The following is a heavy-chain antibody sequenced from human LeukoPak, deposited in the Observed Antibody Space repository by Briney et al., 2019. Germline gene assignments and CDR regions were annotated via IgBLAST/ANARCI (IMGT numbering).Heavy chain of an antibody. J-gene: IGHJ4*02. CDR3: AKLATGGPGY. CDR1: GFTFSSYA. D-gene: IGHD2-15*01. Sequence: PGGSLRLSCAASGFTFSSYAFSWVRQAPGKGLGWVSGSGGGGSTYYADSVKGRFTISRDNSKNTLYLQMNSLRAEDTAVYYCAKLATGGPGYWGQGTLVTVSS. CDR2: SGGGGST. V-gene: IGHV3-23*01.